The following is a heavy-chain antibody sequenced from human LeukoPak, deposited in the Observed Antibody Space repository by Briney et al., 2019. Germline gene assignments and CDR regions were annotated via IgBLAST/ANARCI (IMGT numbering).Heavy chain of an antibody. J-gene: IGHJ4*02. CDR2: ISGSGGST. V-gene: IGHV3-23*01. Sequence: GGSLRLSCAASGFTFSSYAMSWVRQAPGKGLEWVSAISGSGGSTYYADSVKGRFTISRDNSKNTLYLQTNSLRAEDTAVYYCAKKDGNYYGSGSLDYWGQGTLVTVSS. CDR3: AKKDGNYYGSGSLDY. D-gene: IGHD3-10*01. CDR1: GFTFSSYA.